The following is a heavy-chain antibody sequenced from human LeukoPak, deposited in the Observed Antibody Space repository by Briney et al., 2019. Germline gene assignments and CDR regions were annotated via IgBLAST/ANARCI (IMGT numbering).Heavy chain of an antibody. CDR3: ARDGLFGIH. V-gene: IGHV4-39*07. Sequence: SETLSLTCTVSGGSISSSSYYWGWIRQPPGKGLEWIGSIYYSGSTYYNPSLKSRVTISVDTSKNQFSLKLSSVTAADTAVYYCARDGLFGIHWGQGTLVTVSS. CDR1: GGSISSSSYY. CDR2: IYYSGST. J-gene: IGHJ4*02. D-gene: IGHD3/OR15-3a*01.